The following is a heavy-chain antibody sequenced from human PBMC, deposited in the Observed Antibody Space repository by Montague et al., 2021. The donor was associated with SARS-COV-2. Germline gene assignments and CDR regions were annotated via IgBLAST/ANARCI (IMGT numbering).Heavy chain of an antibody. Sequence: SEPLSLTCTVSGGSISSYYWSWIRQPAGKGLEWIGLIYTSGSTNYNPSLKSRVTMSLDTSKNQFSLKLRSVTAADTAVYYCARGSFGMGAFDIWGQGTMVTVSS. D-gene: IGHD1-14*01. CDR3: ARGSFGMGAFDI. V-gene: IGHV4-4*07. CDR2: IYTSGST. CDR1: GGSISSYY. J-gene: IGHJ3*02.